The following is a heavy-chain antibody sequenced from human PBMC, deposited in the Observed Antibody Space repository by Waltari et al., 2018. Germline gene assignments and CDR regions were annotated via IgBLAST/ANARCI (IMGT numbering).Heavy chain of an antibody. Sequence: QVQLVQSGAEVKKPGASVKVSCKASGYTFTSYDINWVRQATGQGLEWMGWMNPNSGNTGYAQKFQGRVTMTRNTSISTAYMELSSLRSEDTAVYYCARPGIAAAGTYWYFDLWGRGTLVTVSS. CDR2: MNPNSGNT. CDR3: ARPGIAAAGTYWYFDL. CDR1: GYTFTSYD. D-gene: IGHD6-13*01. V-gene: IGHV1-8*01. J-gene: IGHJ2*01.